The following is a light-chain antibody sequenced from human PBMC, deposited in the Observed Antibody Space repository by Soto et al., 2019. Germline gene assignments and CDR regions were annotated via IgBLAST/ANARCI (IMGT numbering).Light chain of an antibody. Sequence: EIVMTQSPAILSVSPGETATLSCRASQSVSSKLAWYQQKSGRAPRLLIYDASTRATGIPAGFSGSGSGTEFTLIISSLQSEDFAVYYCQQYNKWPFTFGGGTKVEIK. CDR1: QSVSSK. CDR2: DAS. CDR3: QQYNKWPFT. J-gene: IGKJ4*01. V-gene: IGKV3D-15*01.